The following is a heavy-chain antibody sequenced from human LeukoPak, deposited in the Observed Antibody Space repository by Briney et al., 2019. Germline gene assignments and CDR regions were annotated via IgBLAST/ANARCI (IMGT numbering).Heavy chain of an antibody. Sequence: SETLSLACAVYGGSFSGYYWSWIRQPPGKGLEWIGEINHSGSTNYNPSLKSRVTISVDTSKNQFSLKLSSVTAADTAVYYCAGGTVYSGYDRLGPPHAFDIWGQGTMVTVSS. CDR3: AGGTVYSGYDRLGPPHAFDI. CDR1: GGSFSGYY. CDR2: INHSGST. D-gene: IGHD5-12*01. V-gene: IGHV4-34*01. J-gene: IGHJ3*02.